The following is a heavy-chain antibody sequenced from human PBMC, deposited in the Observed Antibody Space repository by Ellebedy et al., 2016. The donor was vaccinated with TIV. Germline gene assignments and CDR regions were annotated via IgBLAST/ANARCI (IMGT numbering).Heavy chain of an antibody. CDR3: ARDTRLWFGELSSLGGMDV. V-gene: IGHV3-21*01. CDR2: ISSSSSYI. D-gene: IGHD3-10*01. Sequence: GESLKISCAASGFTFSSYNMNWVRQAPGKGLEWVSSISSSSSYIYYADSVKGRFTISRDNAKNSLYLQMNSLSAEDTAVYYCARDTRLWFGELSSLGGMDVWGQGTTVTVSS. CDR1: GFTFSSYN. J-gene: IGHJ6*02.